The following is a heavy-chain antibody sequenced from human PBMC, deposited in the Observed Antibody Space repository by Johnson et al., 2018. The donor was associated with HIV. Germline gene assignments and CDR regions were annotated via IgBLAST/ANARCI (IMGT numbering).Heavy chain of an antibody. CDR1: GFTFSSYA. CDR2: ISYDGSNK. CDR3: AREGNWNPTYGFDV. Sequence: QVQLVESGGGVVQPGRSLRLSCAASGFTFSSYAMHWVRQAPGKGLEWVAVISYDGSNKYSADSVKGRFIISRDDSKDTLHLHMNSLRPEDTAVYFCAREGNWNPTYGFDVWGQGTIATVSS. J-gene: IGHJ3*01. D-gene: IGHD1-1*01. V-gene: IGHV3-30*04.